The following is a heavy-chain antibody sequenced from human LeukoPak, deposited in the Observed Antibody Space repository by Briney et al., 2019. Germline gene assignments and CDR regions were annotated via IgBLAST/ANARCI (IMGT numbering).Heavy chain of an antibody. D-gene: IGHD4/OR15-4a*01. CDR1: GYTFTSYA. CDR2: INAGNGNT. Sequence: ASVKVSCKASGYTFTSYAMHWVRQAPGQRLEWMGWINAGNGNTKYSQKFQGRVTITRDTSASTAYMELSSLRSEDTAVYYCARDYGLLTAALYWFDPWGQGTLVTVSS. J-gene: IGHJ5*02. CDR3: ARDYGLLTAALYWFDP. V-gene: IGHV1-3*01.